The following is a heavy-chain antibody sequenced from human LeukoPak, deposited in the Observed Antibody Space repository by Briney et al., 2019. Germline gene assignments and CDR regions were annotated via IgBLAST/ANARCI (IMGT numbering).Heavy chain of an antibody. CDR3: ARDTYYYDSSGYLGP. CDR2: IWYDGSNK. J-gene: IGHJ3*01. Sequence: QAGRSLRLSCAASGFTSSSYGMHWVRQAPGKGLEWVAVIWYDGSNKYYADSVKGRFTISRDNSKNTLYLQMNSLRAEDTAVYYCARDTYYYDSSGYLGPWGQGTMVTVSS. D-gene: IGHD3-22*01. CDR1: GFTSSSYG. V-gene: IGHV3-33*01.